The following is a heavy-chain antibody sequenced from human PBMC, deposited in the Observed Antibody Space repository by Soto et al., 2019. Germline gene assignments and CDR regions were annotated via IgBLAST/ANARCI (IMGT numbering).Heavy chain of an antibody. CDR2: IYYSGST. V-gene: IGHV4-31*03. D-gene: IGHD3-10*01. Sequence: QVQLQESGPGLVKPSQTLSLTCTVSGGSISSGGYYWSWIRQHPGKGLEWIGYIYYSGSTYYNPSLKSRVTISVDTSKNQFSLKLSSVTAADTTVYYCARQNTMVRGVPFSYYYGMDVWGQGTTVTVSS. CDR1: GGSISSGGYY. J-gene: IGHJ6*02. CDR3: ARQNTMVRGVPFSYYYGMDV.